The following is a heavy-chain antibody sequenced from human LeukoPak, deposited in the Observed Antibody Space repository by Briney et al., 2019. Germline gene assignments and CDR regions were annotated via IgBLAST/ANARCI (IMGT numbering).Heavy chain of an antibody. CDR1: GYSISSGYY. Sequence: SETLSLTCAVSGYSISSGYYWGWIRQSPGKGLEWIGYIYYSGSTNYNPSLKSRVTISVDTSKNQFSLRLSSVTAADTAVYYCARFRGIIAAAGNWFDPWGQGTLVTVSS. V-gene: IGHV4-38-2*01. D-gene: IGHD6-13*01. CDR2: IYYSGST. J-gene: IGHJ5*02. CDR3: ARFRGIIAAAGNWFDP.